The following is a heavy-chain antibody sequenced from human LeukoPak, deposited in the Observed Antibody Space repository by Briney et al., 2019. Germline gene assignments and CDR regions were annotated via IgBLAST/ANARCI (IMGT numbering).Heavy chain of an antibody. V-gene: IGHV4-34*01. J-gene: IGHJ6*03. CDR3: ARVNWYYYYYYMDV. CDR1: GGAFSGYY. CDR2: INHSGST. Sequence: SETLSLTCAVYGGAFSGYYWSWIRQPPGKGLEWIGEINHSGSTNYNPSLKSRVTISVDTSKNQFSLKLSSVTAADTAVYYCARVNWYYYYYYMDVWGKGTTVTVSS.